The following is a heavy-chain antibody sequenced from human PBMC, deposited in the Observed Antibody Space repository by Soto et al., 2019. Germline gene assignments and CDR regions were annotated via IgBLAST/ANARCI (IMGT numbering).Heavy chain of an antibody. Sequence: QVQLVQSGAEVKKPGSSVKVSCKASGGTFSSYAISWVRQAPGQGLEWMGGIIPIFGTANYAQKVQGRVTITADESMSTAYMELSSLRSEDTAVYYCALNRDYYDSSGFPPGFDYWGQGTLVTVSS. CDR2: IIPIFGTA. J-gene: IGHJ4*02. CDR3: ALNRDYYDSSGFPPGFDY. D-gene: IGHD3-22*01. V-gene: IGHV1-69*01. CDR1: GGTFSSYA.